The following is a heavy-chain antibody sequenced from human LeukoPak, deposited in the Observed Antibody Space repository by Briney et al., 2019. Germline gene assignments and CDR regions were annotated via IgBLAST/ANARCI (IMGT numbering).Heavy chain of an antibody. CDR3: ASPLTTVTTRGPPGY. CDR2: INHSGST. J-gene: IGHJ4*02. Sequence: SETLPLTCAVYGGSFSAYCWNWIRQPPGKGLEWIGEINHSGSTNYNPSLKSRVTISIDTSKNQFSLKLSSVTAADTAVYYCASPLTTVTTRGPPGYWGQGTLVTVSS. D-gene: IGHD4-17*01. CDR1: GGSFSAYC. V-gene: IGHV4-34*01.